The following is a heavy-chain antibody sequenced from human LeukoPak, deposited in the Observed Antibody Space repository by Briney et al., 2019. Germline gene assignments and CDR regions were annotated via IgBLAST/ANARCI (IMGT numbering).Heavy chain of an antibody. CDR2: IHQSGST. CDR3: ARCAGHFDY. J-gene: IGHJ4*02. D-gene: IGHD3-10*02. CDR1: GYSIRNGYF. V-gene: IGHV4-38-2*02. Sequence: SETLSLTCTVSGYSIRNGYFWGWVRQSPGKGLEWIGNIHQSGSTSYNPSLKSRVTISVDRSKNQFSLKLSSVTAADTAVYYCARCAGHFDYWGQGTLVTVSP.